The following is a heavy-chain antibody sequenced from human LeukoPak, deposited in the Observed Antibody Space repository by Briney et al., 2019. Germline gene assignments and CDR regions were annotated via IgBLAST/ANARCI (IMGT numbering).Heavy chain of an antibody. D-gene: IGHD6-19*01. V-gene: IGHV3-7*03. CDR1: GFTFSSYW. Sequence: PGGSLRLSCAASGFTFSSYWMSWVRQAPGKGLEWVANIKQDGSEKYYVDSVKGRFTISRDNAKNTLYLQINSLRAEDTAIYYCAKDCYTSGCLDYWGQGTLVTVSS. CDR2: IKQDGSEK. CDR3: AKDCYTSGCLDY. J-gene: IGHJ4*02.